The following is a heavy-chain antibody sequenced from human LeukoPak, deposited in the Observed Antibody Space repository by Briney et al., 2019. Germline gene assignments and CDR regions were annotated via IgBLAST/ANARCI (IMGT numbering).Heavy chain of an antibody. V-gene: IGHV3-33*01. D-gene: IGHD3-10*01. CDR1: GFTFSSYG. CDR2: IWYDGNNK. Sequence: PGGSLRLSCAASGFTFSSYGMHWVRQAPGKGLEWVAVIWYDGNNKYYADSVKGRFTISRDNSKNTLYLQMNSLRAEDTAVYYCARDLGYCGSGSDYWGQGTLVTVSS. J-gene: IGHJ4*02. CDR3: ARDLGYCGSGSDY.